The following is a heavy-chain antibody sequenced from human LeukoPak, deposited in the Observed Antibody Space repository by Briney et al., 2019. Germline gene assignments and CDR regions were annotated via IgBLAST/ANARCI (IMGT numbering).Heavy chain of an antibody. J-gene: IGHJ4*02. CDR3: ATGSGLWSPDY. Sequence: GGSLRLSCAASGFTFSSYWMHWVRQAPGKGLVWVSRINTDGSSTSYADSVKGRFTISRDNAKNRLYVKMNSLRADDTAVYYCATGSGLWSPDYWGQGTLVTVSS. V-gene: IGHV3-74*01. CDR2: INTDGSST. CDR1: GFTFSSYW. D-gene: IGHD5-18*01.